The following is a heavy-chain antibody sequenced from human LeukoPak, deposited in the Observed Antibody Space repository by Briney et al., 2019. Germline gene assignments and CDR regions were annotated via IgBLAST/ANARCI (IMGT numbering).Heavy chain of an antibody. D-gene: IGHD4-23*01. CDR2: IWYDGSNK. Sequence: PGRSLRLSCAASGFNFGSYAMHWVRQAPDKGLQWGAVIWYDGSNKYYADSVKGRFTISRDNSKSTVFLQMNSLRIEDTGVYYCARGAHYGGNSPDYWGQGTLVTVSS. J-gene: IGHJ4*02. CDR3: ARGAHYGGNSPDY. V-gene: IGHV3-30*04. CDR1: GFNFGSYA.